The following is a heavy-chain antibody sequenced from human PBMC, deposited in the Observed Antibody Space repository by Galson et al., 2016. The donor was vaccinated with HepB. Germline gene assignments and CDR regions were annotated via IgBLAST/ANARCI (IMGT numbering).Heavy chain of an antibody. CDR1: GGSFSSYY. CDR2: IYYRGRT. V-gene: IGHV4-59*01. Sequence: SETLSLTCSVSGGSFSSYYLNWIRQPPGKGPEWIGYIYYRGRTNYNPSLKSRVTISVDTSRNQFSLKLSSVTAADTAVYFCAIGYSSGWYYFDSWGQGTLVTVSS. J-gene: IGHJ4*02. D-gene: IGHD6-19*01. CDR3: AIGYSSGWYYFDS.